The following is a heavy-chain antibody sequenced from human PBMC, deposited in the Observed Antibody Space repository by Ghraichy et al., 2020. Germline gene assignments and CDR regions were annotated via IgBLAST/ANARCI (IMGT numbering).Heavy chain of an antibody. CDR2: IIPIFGTA. CDR3: ARSQDSMIVRADAFDI. V-gene: IGHV1-69*06. D-gene: IGHD3-22*01. CDR1: GGTFSSYA. J-gene: IGHJ3*02. Sequence: SVKVSCKASGGTFSSYAISWVRQAPGQGLEWMGGIIPIFGTANYAQKFQGRVTITADKSTSTAYMELSSLRSEDTAVYYCARSQDSMIVRADAFDIWGQGTMVTVSS.